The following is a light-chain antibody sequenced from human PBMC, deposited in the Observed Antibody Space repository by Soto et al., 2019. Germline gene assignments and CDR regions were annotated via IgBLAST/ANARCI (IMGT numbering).Light chain of an antibody. J-gene: IGLJ2*01. CDR3: QTWGTGIVV. CDR1: SGHRTYA. Sequence: QSVLTQSPSASASLGASVKLTCTLSSGHRTYAIAWHQQQPEKGPRFLMKVNSDGSHSKGDGIPDRFSGSSSGAERYLTISSLQSEDEADYYCQTWGTGIVVFGGGTKVTVL. V-gene: IGLV4-69*01. CDR2: VNSDGSH.